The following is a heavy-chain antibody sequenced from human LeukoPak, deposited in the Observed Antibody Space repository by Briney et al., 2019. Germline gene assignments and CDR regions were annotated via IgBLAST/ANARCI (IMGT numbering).Heavy chain of an antibody. CDR1: GFTFSSYA. CDR2: ISGSGGST. CDR3: AKDGRGIAVAGHDAFDI. D-gene: IGHD6-19*01. J-gene: IGHJ3*02. V-gene: IGHV3-23*01. Sequence: GGSLRLSCAASGFTFSSYAMSWVRQAPGKGLEWVSAISGSGGSTYYADSVKGRFTISRDNSKNTLYLQMNSLRAEDTAVYYCAKDGRGIAVAGHDAFDIWGQGTMVTVSS.